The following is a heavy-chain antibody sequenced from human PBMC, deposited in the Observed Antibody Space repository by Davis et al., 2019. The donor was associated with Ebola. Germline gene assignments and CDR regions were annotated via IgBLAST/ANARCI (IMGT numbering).Heavy chain of an antibody. CDR1: GGSISSSSYY. CDR3: ARGRRSYQRLLGGWFDP. D-gene: IGHD2-2*01. CDR2: INHSGST. Sequence: SETLSLTCTVSGGSISSSSYYWGWIRQPPGKGLEWIGEINHSGSTNYNPSLKSRVTISVDKSKNQFSLKLSSVTAADTAVYYCARGRRSYQRLLGGWFDPWGQGTLVTVSS. V-gene: IGHV4-39*07. J-gene: IGHJ5*02.